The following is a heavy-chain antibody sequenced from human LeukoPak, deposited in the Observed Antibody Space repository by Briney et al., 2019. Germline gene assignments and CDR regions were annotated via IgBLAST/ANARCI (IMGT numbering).Heavy chain of an antibody. CDR2: IYTSGST. V-gene: IGHV4-4*07. Sequence: SETLSLTCTVSGGSISSYYWSWIRQPAGKGLEWIGRIYTSGSTNYNPSLKSRVTISLDTSKNQFSLKLTSVTAADTAVYYCAREGTATSFDYWGQGTLVTVSS. J-gene: IGHJ4*02. CDR3: AREGTATSFDY. CDR1: GGSISSYY.